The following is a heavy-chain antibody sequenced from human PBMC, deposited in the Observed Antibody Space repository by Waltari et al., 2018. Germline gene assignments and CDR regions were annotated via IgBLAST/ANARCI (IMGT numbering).Heavy chain of an antibody. V-gene: IGHV3-74*01. J-gene: IGHJ4*02. CDR3: VRGSLNPGFDY. Sequence: QLVESGGGLVQPGGSLRLSCAVSGFTFSSYWMHWCRQTPGEGLVWLSRTNTDGSFTNYADSVEGRFMMSRDNAKDTVYLQMNSLRAEDTAIYYCVRGSLNPGFDYWGQGTLVTVSS. CDR1: GFTFSSYW. CDR2: TNTDGSFT.